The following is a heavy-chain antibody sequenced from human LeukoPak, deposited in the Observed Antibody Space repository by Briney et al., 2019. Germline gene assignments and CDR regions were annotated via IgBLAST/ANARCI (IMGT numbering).Heavy chain of an antibody. J-gene: IGHJ4*02. CDR3: AQRPSLTAYSGSYSPY. CDR2: ISGSGGST. D-gene: IGHD1-26*01. V-gene: IGHV3-23*01. Sequence: PGGSLRLSCAASGFTFSSYWMSWVRQAPGKGLEWVSGISGSGGSTYYADSVKGRFSISRDNSKSTLYLQMNSLRAEDTAVYYCAQRPSLTAYSGSYSPYWGQGTLVTVSS. CDR1: GFTFSSYW.